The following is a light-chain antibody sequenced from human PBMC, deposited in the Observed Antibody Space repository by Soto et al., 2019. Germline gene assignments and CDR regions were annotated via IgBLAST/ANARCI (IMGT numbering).Light chain of an antibody. J-gene: IGKJ5*01. V-gene: IGKV3-20*01. CDR3: QQYGSSRSIT. Sequence: EIVLTQSPGTLSLSPGERATLPCRASQSVSSSYLSWYQQKPGQAPRLLIYGASSRATGIPDRFSGSGSGTDFTLTISRLEPEDFAVYYCQQYGSSRSITFGQGTRLEIK. CDR1: QSVSSSY. CDR2: GAS.